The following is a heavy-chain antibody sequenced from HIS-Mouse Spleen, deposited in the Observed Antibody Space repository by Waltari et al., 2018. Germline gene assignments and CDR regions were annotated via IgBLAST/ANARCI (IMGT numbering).Heavy chain of an antibody. J-gene: IGHJ6*02. CDR3: ARGSSSGSYWYYYYGMDV. V-gene: IGHV1-8*01. D-gene: IGHD1-26*01. Sequence: QVQLVQSGAEVKKPGASVKVSCKASGYTFTSYDINWLRQATGQGLGWMGWMKPNSGNTGYAQKCQGRVTMTRKTSRSTAYMELSSLRSEDTAVYYCARGSSSGSYWYYYYGMDVWGRGTTVTVSS. CDR2: MKPNSGNT. CDR1: GYTFTSYD.